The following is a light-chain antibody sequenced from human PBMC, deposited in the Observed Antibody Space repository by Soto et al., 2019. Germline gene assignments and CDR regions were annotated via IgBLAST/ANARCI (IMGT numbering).Light chain of an antibody. V-gene: IGKV3-15*01. J-gene: IGKJ5*01. Sequence: EIVMTQYPATLSVSPGERATLSCRASQTVLSNFAWYQQKPGQAPRLLIYGASTRATGIPVRFSGSGSGTDFSLTISSLQSEDFAVYYCQQYNNWPITFGQGTRLEIK. CDR3: QQYNNWPIT. CDR1: QTVLSN. CDR2: GAS.